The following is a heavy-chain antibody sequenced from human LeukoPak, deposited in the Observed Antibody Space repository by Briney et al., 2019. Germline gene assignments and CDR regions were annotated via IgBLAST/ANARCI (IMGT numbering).Heavy chain of an antibody. D-gene: IGHD2-15*01. Sequence: SVKVSCKASGYTFTGYYMHWVRQAPGQGLEWMGGIIPIFGTANYAQKFQGRVTITADKSTSTAYMELSSLRSEDTAVYYCARGVVAATFYYYMDVWGKGTTVTVSS. CDR2: IIPIFGTA. J-gene: IGHJ6*03. CDR1: GYTFTGYY. CDR3: ARGVVAATFYYYMDV. V-gene: IGHV1-69*06.